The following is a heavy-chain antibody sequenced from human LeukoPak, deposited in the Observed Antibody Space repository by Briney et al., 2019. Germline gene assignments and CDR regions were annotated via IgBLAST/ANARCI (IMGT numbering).Heavy chain of an antibody. Sequence: GASVKVSCKASGYTFTSYGISWVRQAPGQGLEWMGWISAYNGNTNYAQKLQGRVTMTTDTSTSTAYMELRSLRSDDTAVYYCARDYHSSGWSPSNLDYWGQGTLVTVSS. CDR3: ARDYHSSGWSPSNLDY. J-gene: IGHJ4*02. D-gene: IGHD6-19*01. CDR2: ISAYNGNT. CDR1: GYTFTSYG. V-gene: IGHV1-18*01.